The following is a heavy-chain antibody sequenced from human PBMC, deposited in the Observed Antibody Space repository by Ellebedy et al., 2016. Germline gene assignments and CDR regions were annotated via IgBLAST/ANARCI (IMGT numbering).Heavy chain of an antibody. D-gene: IGHD2-2*01. J-gene: IGHJ4*02. Sequence: GESLKISXAASGFTFSSYSMNWVRQAPGKGLEWVSSISSSSSSIYYADTVKGRFTISRDNAKNSLYLQMNSLKAEDTAVYYCARASLRSMPGWGQGTLVTVSS. V-gene: IGHV3-21*01. CDR1: GFTFSSYS. CDR3: ARASLRSMPG. CDR2: ISSSSSSI.